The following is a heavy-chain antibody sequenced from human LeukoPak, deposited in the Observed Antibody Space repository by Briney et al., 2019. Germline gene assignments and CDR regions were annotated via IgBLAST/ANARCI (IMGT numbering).Heavy chain of an antibody. Sequence: PGGSLRLSCAASGFTFSSYEMNWVRQAPGKWLEWVSYISSSGSTIYYADSVKGRFTISRDNATNSMYLQMNSLRAEDTAVYYCARVSSGSGSYYNYYYYMDVWGKGTTVTISS. V-gene: IGHV3-48*03. J-gene: IGHJ6*03. CDR1: GFTFSSYE. CDR2: ISSSGSTI. D-gene: IGHD3-10*01. CDR3: ARVSSGSGSYYNYYYYMDV.